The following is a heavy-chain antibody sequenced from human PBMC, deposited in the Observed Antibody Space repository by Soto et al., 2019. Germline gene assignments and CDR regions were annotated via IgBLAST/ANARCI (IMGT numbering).Heavy chain of an antibody. J-gene: IGHJ6*03. V-gene: IGHV3-7*01. CDR3: ARRGGMGSYYYYYMDV. CDR2: IKQDGSEK. CDR1: GFTLSSYW. Sequence: GGSLRLSCAASGFTLSSYWISWVRQAPGKGLEWVANIKQDGSEKYYVDSVKGRFTISRDNAKNSLYLQMNSLRAEDTAVYYCARRGGMGSYYYYYMDVWGKGTTVTVSS. D-gene: IGHD1-1*01.